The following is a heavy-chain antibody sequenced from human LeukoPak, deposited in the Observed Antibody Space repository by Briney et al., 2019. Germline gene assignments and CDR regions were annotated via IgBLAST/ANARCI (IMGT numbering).Heavy chain of an antibody. Sequence: SETLSLTCTVSGGSISSGGYYWSWIRQPPGKGLEWIGYIYHSGSTYYNPSLKSRVTISVDRSKNQFSLKLSSVTAADTAVYYCMRFSAGGGSGFRRFVDYWGQGTLVTVSS. D-gene: IGHD6-19*01. CDR3: MRFSAGGGSGFRRFVDY. V-gene: IGHV4-30-2*01. CDR2: IYHSGST. J-gene: IGHJ4*02. CDR1: GGSISSGGYY.